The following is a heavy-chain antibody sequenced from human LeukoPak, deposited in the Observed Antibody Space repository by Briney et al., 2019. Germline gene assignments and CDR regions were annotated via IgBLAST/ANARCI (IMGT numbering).Heavy chain of an antibody. Sequence: PGGSLRLSCAASGFTFINSAMNWVPQGPGKGLEWGSGISGSGDSTYYADSVKGRFTISRDSSNNTLFLQINSLRAADTAAYYCAKGRSADITAAINYWGQGTLVTVSS. CDR1: GFTFINSA. CDR2: ISGSGDST. V-gene: IGHV3-23*01. D-gene: IGHD6-25*01. CDR3: AKGRSADITAAINY. J-gene: IGHJ4*02.